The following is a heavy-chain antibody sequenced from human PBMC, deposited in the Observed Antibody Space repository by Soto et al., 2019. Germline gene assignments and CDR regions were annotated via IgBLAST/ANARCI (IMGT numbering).Heavy chain of an antibody. CDR1: GFSFSTFA. D-gene: IGHD4-17*01. V-gene: IGHV3-23*01. Sequence: EVQLLASGGGLVQPGGYLRLSCVASGFSFSTFAMTWVRQAPGKWLEWVSAISGSGGNTYHADSVKGRVTISRDSSKNTVYLQMNSLRAEDTAIYYCAKASMGTTKGKYYFDYWGQGTLVTASS. J-gene: IGHJ4*02. CDR3: AKASMGTTKGKYYFDY. CDR2: ISGSGGNT.